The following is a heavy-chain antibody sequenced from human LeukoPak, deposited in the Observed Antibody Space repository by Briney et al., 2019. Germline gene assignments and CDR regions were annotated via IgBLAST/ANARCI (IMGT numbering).Heavy chain of an antibody. J-gene: IGHJ4*02. CDR1: GFTFSSYK. CDR2: ISDSGGSI. CDR3: AREGGSGGFDY. D-gene: IGHD6-19*01. Sequence: GGSLRLSCAAFGFTFSSYKMHWVRQAPGKGLEWVSYISDSGGSIYYADSVKGRFTISRDNAKNSLYLQMNSLRADDAAVYYCAREGGSGGFDYGGRGIVVTVSA. V-gene: IGHV3-48*03.